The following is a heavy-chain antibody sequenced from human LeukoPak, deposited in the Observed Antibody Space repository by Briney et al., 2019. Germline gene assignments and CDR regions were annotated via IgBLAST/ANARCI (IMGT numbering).Heavy chain of an antibody. D-gene: IGHD6-19*01. Sequence: ASVKVSCKASGYTFTGYYMHWVRQAPGQGLEWMGWINPNSGGTNYAQKFQGRVTMTRDTSISTAYMELSRLRSDDTAVYYCARGGQWLVPIEKYYYYMDVWGKGTTVTISS. J-gene: IGHJ6*03. CDR1: GYTFTGYY. CDR2: INPNSGGT. CDR3: ARGGQWLVPIEKYYYYMDV. V-gene: IGHV1-2*02.